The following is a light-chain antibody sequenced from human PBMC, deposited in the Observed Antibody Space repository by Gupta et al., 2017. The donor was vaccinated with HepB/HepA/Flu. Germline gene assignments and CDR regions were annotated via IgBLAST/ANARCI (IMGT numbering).Light chain of an antibody. CDR2: EVS. CDR3: CSYSGSSTYMV. J-gene: IGLJ2*01. CDR1: SSDVGIYNL. Sequence: QSDLTPPVPVSVSPGQSITISCTGTSSDVGIYNLVSWYQQHPCKAPKLMIYEVSKRPSGVSNRFSGSNSGNTASLTISELQADDEADYYCCSYSGSSTYMVFGGGTKLTVL. V-gene: IGLV2-23*02.